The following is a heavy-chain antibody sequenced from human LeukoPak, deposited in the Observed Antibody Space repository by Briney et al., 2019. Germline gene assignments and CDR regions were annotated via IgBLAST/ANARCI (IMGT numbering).Heavy chain of an antibody. V-gene: IGHV1-2*02. CDR3: ARAFLWFGESFYDAYDI. J-gene: IGHJ3*02. D-gene: IGHD3-10*01. Sequence: ASVKVSGKGSGYTFTCSYMHWVRQAPGQGLEWMGWINPNSGGTNYAQKFRGRVTMTRDTSISTAYMELSRLRSDDTAIYYCARAFLWFGESFYDAYDIWGQGTMVTVSS. CDR2: INPNSGGT. CDR1: GYTFTCSY.